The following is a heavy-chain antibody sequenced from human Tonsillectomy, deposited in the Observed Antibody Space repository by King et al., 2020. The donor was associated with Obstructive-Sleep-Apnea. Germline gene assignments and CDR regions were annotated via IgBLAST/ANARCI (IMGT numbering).Heavy chain of an antibody. D-gene: IGHD2-2*02. J-gene: IGHJ4*02. Sequence: VQLVESGGGLVQPGRSLRLSCTASGFTFGDYAMSWFRQSPGRGPEWVVFIRSRAHGGTTQYAASVKGRFNISRDDSKITVFLQRSALKTEDTAVYYCSRGYTPADYWGPGTLVTVSS. V-gene: IGHV3-49*03. CDR3: SRGYTPADY. CDR1: GFTFGDYA. CDR2: IRSRAHGGTT.